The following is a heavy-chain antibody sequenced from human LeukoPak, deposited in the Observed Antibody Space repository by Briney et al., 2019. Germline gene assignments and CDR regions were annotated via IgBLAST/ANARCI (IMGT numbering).Heavy chain of an antibody. CDR1: GGSISDSSYY. D-gene: IGHD6-6*01. Sequence: SETLSLTCTVSGGSISDSSYYWGWIRQPPGKGLERIGSIYYSGTTYYNPSLKSRVNISVDTSKTQFSLKLTSVTAADTAVYYCARNSIGIAARYYYSYMDVWGKGTMVTVSS. CDR3: ARNSIGIAARYYYSYMDV. CDR2: IYYSGTT. J-gene: IGHJ6*03. V-gene: IGHV4-39*07.